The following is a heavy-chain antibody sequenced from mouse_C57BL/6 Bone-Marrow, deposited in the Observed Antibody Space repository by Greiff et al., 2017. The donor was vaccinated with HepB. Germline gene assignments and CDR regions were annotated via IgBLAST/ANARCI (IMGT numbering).Heavy chain of an antibody. CDR2: IWWDDDK. CDR1: GFSLSTFGLG. CDR3: ARMSHYYGSSYYWYFDV. J-gene: IGHJ1*03. D-gene: IGHD1-1*01. V-gene: IGHV8-8*01. Sequence: QVTLKVSGPGILQPSQTLSLTCSFSGFSLSTFGLGVGWIRQPSGQGLEWLAHIWWDDDKYYNPALKSRLTISKDTSKNQVFLKLANVDTADTATYYCARMSHYYGSSYYWYFDVWGTGTTVTVSS.